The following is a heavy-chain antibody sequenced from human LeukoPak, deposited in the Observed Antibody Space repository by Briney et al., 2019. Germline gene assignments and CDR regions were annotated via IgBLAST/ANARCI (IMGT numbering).Heavy chain of an antibody. Sequence: GGSLRLSCAASGFTFSSYAMSWVRQAPGKGLEWVSAISGSGGSTYYADSVKGRFTISRDNSKNTLYLQMNSLRAEDTAVYYCAKVGGAKIVVVTAHFDYWGQGTLVTVSS. CDR3: AKVGGAKIVVVTAHFDY. CDR2: ISGSGGST. V-gene: IGHV3-23*01. D-gene: IGHD2-21*02. J-gene: IGHJ4*02. CDR1: GFTFSSYA.